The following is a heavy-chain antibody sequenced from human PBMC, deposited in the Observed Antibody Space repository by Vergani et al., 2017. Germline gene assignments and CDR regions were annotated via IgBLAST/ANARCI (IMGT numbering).Heavy chain of an antibody. Sequence: QVQLVESAGGVVQPGGSLRLSCAASGFTFSNFGVHWIRQAPGKGLEWLAYIGKDGINTRYRDVKGRFTVSRDNSKDILYLQMDSLRSEDTALYYCAKYLRDSTDGLPDSWGPGTLVIDSS. CDR1: GFTFSNFG. CDR3: AKYLRDSTDGLPDS. V-gene: IGHV3-30*02. J-gene: IGHJ4*02. D-gene: IGHD2-21*02. CDR2: IGKDGINT.